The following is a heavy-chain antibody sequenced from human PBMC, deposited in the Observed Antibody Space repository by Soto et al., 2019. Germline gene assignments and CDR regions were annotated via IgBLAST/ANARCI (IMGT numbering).Heavy chain of an antibody. CDR1: GYTFTSYG. CDR3: AREPPLAVAGPPKY. Sequence: GASVKVSCKASGYTFTSYGISWVRQAPGQGLEWMGWISAYNGNTNYAQKLQGRVTMTTDTSTSTAYMELRSLRSDDTAVYYCAREPPLAVAGPPKYWGQGTLVTASS. CDR2: ISAYNGNT. D-gene: IGHD6-19*01. J-gene: IGHJ4*02. V-gene: IGHV1-18*01.